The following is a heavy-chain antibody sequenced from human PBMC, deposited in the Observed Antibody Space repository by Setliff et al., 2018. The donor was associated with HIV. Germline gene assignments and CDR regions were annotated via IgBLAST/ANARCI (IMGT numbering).Heavy chain of an antibody. CDR3: ARGKGFGAYYFIDV. CDR2: NYHGGRT. V-gene: IGHV4-31*02. J-gene: IGHJ6*03. Sequence: SETLSLTCTVSGDSLNSSTYYWTWIRKRPGKGLEWIGYNYHGGRTNFNPSLKSRLTISLDTSKNQFSLRLNSVTAADTAVYYCARGKGFGAYYFIDVWGEGTTVTVSS. D-gene: IGHD3-10*01. CDR1: GDSLNSSTYY.